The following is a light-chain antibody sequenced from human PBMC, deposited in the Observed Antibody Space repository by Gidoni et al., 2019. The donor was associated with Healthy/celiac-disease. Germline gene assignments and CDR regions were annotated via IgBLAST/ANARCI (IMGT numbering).Light chain of an antibody. CDR3: QQYNNWPFT. V-gene: IGKV3-15*01. CDR2: CAS. CDR1: QSVSRN. Sequence: EIVMTQSPATLSVSPGERATLSCRASQSVSRNLAWYQQKPGQAPRLLIYCASTRANGIPATFSGSGSGTDFTLTISSLQSEDFAVYYCQQYNNWPFTFGPGTKVDIK. J-gene: IGKJ3*01.